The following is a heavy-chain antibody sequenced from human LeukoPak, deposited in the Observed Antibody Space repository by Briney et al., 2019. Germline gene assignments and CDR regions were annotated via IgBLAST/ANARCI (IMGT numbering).Heavy chain of an antibody. J-gene: IGHJ4*02. Sequence: PSETLSLTCTVSGGSISSSSYYWGWIRQPPGKGLEWIGSIYYSGSTYYNPSLKSRVTISVDTSKNQFSLKLSSVTAADTAVYYCARERIGGVRGAPTDYWGQGTLVTVSS. V-gene: IGHV4-39*07. CDR3: ARERIGGVRGAPTDY. D-gene: IGHD3-10*01. CDR2: IYYSGST. CDR1: GGSISSSSYY.